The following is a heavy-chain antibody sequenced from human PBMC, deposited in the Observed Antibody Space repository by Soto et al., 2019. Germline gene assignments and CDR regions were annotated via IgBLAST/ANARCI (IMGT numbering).Heavy chain of an antibody. V-gene: IGHV3-30-3*01. CDR2: ISYDGSNK. Sequence: QVQLVESGGGVVQPGRSLRLSCAASGFTFSSYAMHWVRQAPGKGLEWVAVISYDGSNKYYADSVKGRFTISRDNSKNTLYLQMNSLRAEDTAEYYCAGASDPDYGGNDGSHRGWGFDYWGQGTLVTVSS. D-gene: IGHD4-17*01. CDR1: GFTFSSYA. CDR3: AGASDPDYGGNDGSHRGWGFDY. J-gene: IGHJ4*02.